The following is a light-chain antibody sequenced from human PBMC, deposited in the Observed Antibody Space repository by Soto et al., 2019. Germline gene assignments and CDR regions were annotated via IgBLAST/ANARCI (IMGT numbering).Light chain of an antibody. CDR1: SSNIGAGYD. V-gene: IGLV1-40*01. J-gene: IGLJ2*01. Sequence: QSVLTQPPSVSGAPGQRVTISCTGSSSNIGAGYDVHWYQQLPGTAPKLLISGNSNRPSGVPDRFSGSKSGTSASLTVSGLQAEDEADYYCSSYGGSNTVVFGGGTKVTVL. CDR2: GNS. CDR3: SSYGGSNTVV.